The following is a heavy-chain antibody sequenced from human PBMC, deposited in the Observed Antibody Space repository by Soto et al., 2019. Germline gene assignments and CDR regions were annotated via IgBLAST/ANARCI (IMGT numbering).Heavy chain of an antibody. CDR3: AKNGQPPYYYYGMDV. V-gene: IGHV1-18*01. CDR2: ISGYNGDT. D-gene: IGHD2-8*01. CDR1: GYTFSRYG. J-gene: IGHJ6*02. Sequence: QGQLVQSGPEVEKPVASVKVSCKTSGYTFSRYGISWVRQAPGQGLEWMGWISGYNGDTNYAQKVQGRVTMTIDTSTYTAYMELRSLTSDDTAIYYCAKNGQPPYYYYGMDVWGQGTTVTVSS.